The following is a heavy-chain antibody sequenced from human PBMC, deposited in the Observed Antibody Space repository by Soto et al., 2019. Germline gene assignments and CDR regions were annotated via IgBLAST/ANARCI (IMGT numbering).Heavy chain of an antibody. CDR2: ISSSGSTA. V-gene: IGHV3-48*03. D-gene: IGHD3-10*01. CDR1: GFTFSRFE. CDR3: TRAAWFPYLSFY. Sequence: GALRLSCAASGFTFSRFELHWVRQAPGKGLEWISYISSSGSTAYYASSVEGRFTISRDNANNSVYLQMDSLRAEDTALYYCTRAAWFPYLSFYWGQGALVTVSS. J-gene: IGHJ4*02.